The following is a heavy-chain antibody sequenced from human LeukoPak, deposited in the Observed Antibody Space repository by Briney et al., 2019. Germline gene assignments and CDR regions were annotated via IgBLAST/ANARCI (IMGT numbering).Heavy chain of an antibody. V-gene: IGHV3-48*03. CDR1: GFTFTAFE. J-gene: IGHJ6*02. CDR3: ARDAVVYSYYGMDV. CDR2: ISGDGYTK. Sequence: GGSLRLSCAASGFTFTAFEMNWVRQSPGKGLEWISYISGDGYTKHFADSVRGRFTISRDNAKNSLYLQMNSLRAEDTAVYYCARDAVVYSYYGMDVWGQGTTVTVSS. D-gene: IGHD3-22*01.